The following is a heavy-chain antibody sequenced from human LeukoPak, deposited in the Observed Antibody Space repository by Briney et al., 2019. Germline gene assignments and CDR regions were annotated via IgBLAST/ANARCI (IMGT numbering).Heavy chain of an antibody. D-gene: IGHD3-3*01. Sequence: GGSLRLSCAASGFTLSSYAMSWVRQAPGKGLEWVSAISGGGGSTYYADSVKGRFTISRDNSKNTLYLQMNSLRAEDTAVYYCAKESFGDFWSGYLAEYWGQGTLVTVSS. CDR3: AKESFGDFWSGYLAEY. J-gene: IGHJ4*02. V-gene: IGHV3-23*01. CDR2: ISGGGGST. CDR1: GFTLSSYA.